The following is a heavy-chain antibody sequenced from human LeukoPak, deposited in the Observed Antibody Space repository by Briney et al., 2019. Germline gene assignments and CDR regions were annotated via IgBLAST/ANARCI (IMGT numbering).Heavy chain of an antibody. CDR1: GGSISSYY. V-gene: IGHV4-59*01. Sequence: KPSETLSLTCTVSGGSISSYYWSWIRQPPGKGLEWIGHIYYSGSTNYNPSLKSRVTISVDTSKNQFTLKLSSVTAADTAVYYCARGWPIAAAGTHGGWFDPWGQGTLVTVSS. CDR2: IYYSGST. D-gene: IGHD6-13*01. J-gene: IGHJ5*02. CDR3: ARGWPIAAAGTHGGWFDP.